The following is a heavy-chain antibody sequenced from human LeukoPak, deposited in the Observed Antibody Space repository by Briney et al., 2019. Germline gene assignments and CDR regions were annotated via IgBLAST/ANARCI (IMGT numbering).Heavy chain of an antibody. CDR2: IYPGDSNT. Sequence: GESLKISCKGSGDSFSNYWIGWVRQMPGKGLEWMGIIYPGDSNTRYSPSLQGQVTISADKSISTAYLQWTSLKASDTAIYYCARQPLVRDCGGDCEFDYWGQGTRVSVSS. D-gene: IGHD2-21*02. J-gene: IGHJ4*02. CDR1: GDSFSNYW. V-gene: IGHV5-51*01. CDR3: ARQPLVRDCGGDCEFDY.